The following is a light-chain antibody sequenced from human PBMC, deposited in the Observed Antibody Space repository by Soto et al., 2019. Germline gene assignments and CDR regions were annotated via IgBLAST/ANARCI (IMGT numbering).Light chain of an antibody. CDR3: QQYGYSRT. CDR1: QTLSSRH. J-gene: IGKJ1*01. CDR2: GSS. Sequence: VLTQSPGALSFSPGARATLSWRASQTLSSRHLAWYQQKPGQAPRLLIYGSSSRATDIPDRFSGSGSGTDFTLTISTLEPEDFAIYYCQQYGYSRTFGQGTKVDIK. V-gene: IGKV3-20*01.